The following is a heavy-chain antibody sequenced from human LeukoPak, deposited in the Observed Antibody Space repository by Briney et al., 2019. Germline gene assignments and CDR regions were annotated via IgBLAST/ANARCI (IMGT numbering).Heavy chain of an antibody. Sequence: GSAKVSCKASGYTFAIYGISWVRHTPGQGLEWMARLSPYDGDTNYAQNIEGRVTMTTETSTSTAYMELRSLRSDDTAIYYCARDYCTRGGDCYKEDLFDPWGQGTLVTVSS. CDR2: LSPYDGDT. J-gene: IGHJ5*02. V-gene: IGHV1-18*01. CDR1: GYTFAIYG. CDR3: ARDYCTRGGDCYKEDLFDP. D-gene: IGHD2-21*02.